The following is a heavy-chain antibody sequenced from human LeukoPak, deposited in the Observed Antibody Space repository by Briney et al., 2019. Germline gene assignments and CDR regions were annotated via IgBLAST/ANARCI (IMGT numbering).Heavy chain of an antibody. J-gene: IGHJ4*02. CDR1: GYTLTELS. CDR3: ATGPILQGYYEISY. Sequence: GASVKVSCKVSGYTLTELSMHWVQQAPGKGLEWMGGFDPEDGETIYAQKFQGRVTMTEDTSTDTAYMELSSLRSEDTAVYYCATGPILQGYYEISYWGQGTLVTVSS. CDR2: FDPEDGET. D-gene: IGHD3-22*01. V-gene: IGHV1-24*01.